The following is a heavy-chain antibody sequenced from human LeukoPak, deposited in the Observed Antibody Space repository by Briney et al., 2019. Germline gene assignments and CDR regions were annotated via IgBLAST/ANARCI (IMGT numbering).Heavy chain of an antibody. Sequence: SETLSLTCAVYGGAFSGYYWSWIRQPPGKGLEWIGEINHSGSTNYNPSLKSRVSISVDSSKNQFSLKVSSVTAADTAVYYCARGSDTAAGLYWGQGTLVTVSS. CDR3: ARGSDTAAGLY. CDR2: INHSGST. CDR1: GGAFSGYY. D-gene: IGHD6-13*01. V-gene: IGHV4-34*01. J-gene: IGHJ4*02.